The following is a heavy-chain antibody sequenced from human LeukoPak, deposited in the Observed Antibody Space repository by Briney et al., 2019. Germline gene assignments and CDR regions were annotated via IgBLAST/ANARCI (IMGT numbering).Heavy chain of an antibody. CDR1: GGTFSSYA. D-gene: IGHD4-23*01. CDR3: ARGMVVTEGGNAFDI. CDR2: IIPIFGTA. V-gene: IGHV1-69*05. Sequence: SVKVSCKASGGTFSSYAISWVRQAPGQGREWMGGIIPIFGTANYAQKFQGRVTITTDESTSTASMELSSLRSEDTAVYYCARGMVVTEGGNAFDIWGQGTMVTVSS. J-gene: IGHJ3*02.